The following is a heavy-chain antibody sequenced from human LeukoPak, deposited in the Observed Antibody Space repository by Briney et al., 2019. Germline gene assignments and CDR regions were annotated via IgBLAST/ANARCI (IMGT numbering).Heavy chain of an antibody. D-gene: IGHD4-17*01. J-gene: IGHJ4*02. Sequence: GGSLRLSCAASGFTFSSYAMHWVRQAPGKGLEWVAVISYDGSNKYYADSVKGRFTISRDNSKNTLYLQMNSLRAEDTAVYYCARDHPPYGDYLFWYFDYWGQGTPGHRLL. CDR1: GFTFSSYA. V-gene: IGHV3-30*04. CDR3: ARDHPPYGDYLFWYFDY. CDR2: ISYDGSNK.